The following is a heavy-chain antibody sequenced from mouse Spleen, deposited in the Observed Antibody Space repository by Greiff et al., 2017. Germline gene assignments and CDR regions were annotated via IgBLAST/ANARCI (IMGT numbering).Heavy chain of an antibody. D-gene: IGHD2-3*01. CDR2: IYPGDGDT. V-gene: IGHV1-80*01. J-gene: IGHJ2*01. Sequence: QVQLQQSGAELVKPGASVKISCKASGYAFSSYWMNWVKQRPGKGLEWIGQIYPGDGDTNYNGKFKGKATLTADKSSSTAYMQLSSLTSEDSAVYFCARRYDGYSYFDYWGQGTTLTVSS. CDR1: GYAFSSYW. CDR3: ARRYDGYSYFDY.